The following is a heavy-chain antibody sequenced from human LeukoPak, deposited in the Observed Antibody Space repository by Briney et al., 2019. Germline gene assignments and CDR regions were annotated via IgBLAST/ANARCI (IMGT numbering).Heavy chain of an antibody. V-gene: IGHV4-59*08. J-gene: IGHJ4*02. D-gene: IGHD4/OR15-4a*01. CDR2: ITYSGST. CDR3: ARGRLWTWDY. CDR1: SASISTYH. Sequence: SQTLSLTCTVSSASISTYHWTWIRQPAGNGLEWIWYITYSGSTNYNPSLKSRVTISIDTCKTQFALNQTSVTAADSAVYFCARGRLWTWDYWGEGALVTVSS.